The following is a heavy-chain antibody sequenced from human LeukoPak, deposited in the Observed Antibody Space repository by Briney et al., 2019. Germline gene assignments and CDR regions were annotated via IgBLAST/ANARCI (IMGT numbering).Heavy chain of an antibody. Sequence: GGSLRLSCAASGFTFSSYSMNWVRPAPGKGLEWVSSISSSSSYIYYADSVKGRFTISRDNAKNSLYLQMNSLRAEDTAVYYCARGSYYDSSGRYWGQGTLVTVSS. J-gene: IGHJ4*02. CDR3: ARGSYYDSSGRY. V-gene: IGHV3-21*01. CDR1: GFTFSSYS. CDR2: ISSSSSYI. D-gene: IGHD3-22*01.